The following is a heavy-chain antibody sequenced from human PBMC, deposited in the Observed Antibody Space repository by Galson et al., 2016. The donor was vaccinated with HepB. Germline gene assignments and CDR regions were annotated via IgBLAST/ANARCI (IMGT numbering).Heavy chain of an antibody. CDR1: GFTFSSYG. CDR2: IWYDGSNE. CDR3: AREFIVGAITSYGTDV. J-gene: IGHJ6*02. V-gene: IGHV3-33*01. D-gene: IGHD1-26*01. Sequence: SLRLSCAASGFTFSSYGIHWVRQAPGKGLEWVAVIWYDGSNEYYADSVKGRFTISRDNPKNTLYLQMNSLRAEDTAVYYCAREFIVGAITSYGTDVWGQGTTVTVSS.